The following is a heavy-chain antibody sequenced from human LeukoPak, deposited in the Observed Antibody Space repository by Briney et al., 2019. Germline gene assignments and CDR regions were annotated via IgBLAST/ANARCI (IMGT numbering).Heavy chain of an antibody. CDR3: ASGWFGELLVY. Sequence: PSETLSLTCAGSRGTFSGNCWSWVRQPPGKGLEWIGEINHSGSTNYSPSLKSRVTISIDTSKNQFPLKLDSVPAAAPALYYCASGWFGELLVYWGQGTLVTVSS. D-gene: IGHD3-10*01. CDR2: INHSGST. CDR1: RGTFSGNC. J-gene: IGHJ4*02. V-gene: IGHV4-34*01.